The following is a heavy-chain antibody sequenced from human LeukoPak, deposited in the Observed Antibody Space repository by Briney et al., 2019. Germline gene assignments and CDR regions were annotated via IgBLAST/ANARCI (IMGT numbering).Heavy chain of an antibody. J-gene: IGHJ4*02. CDR2: IYYSGST. CDR3: ATGDSSGWGGY. D-gene: IGHD6-19*01. V-gene: IGHV4-59*08. CDR1: GGSISSYY. Sequence: SSETLSLTCTVSGGSISSYYWSWIRQTPGKGLEFIGYIYYSGSTNYNPSLKSRVTISVDTSKNQFSLRLSSVTAADTAVYYCATGDSSGWGGYWGQGTVVTVSS.